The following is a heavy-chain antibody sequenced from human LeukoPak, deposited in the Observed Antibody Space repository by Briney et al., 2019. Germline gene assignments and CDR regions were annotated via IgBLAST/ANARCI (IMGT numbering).Heavy chain of an antibody. D-gene: IGHD3-9*01. CDR1: GFTFSSYW. CDR2: IKQDGSEK. CDR3: AKSSEDILTGYLYY. Sequence: GGSLRLSCAASGFTFSSYWMSWVRQAPGKGLEWVANIKQDGSEKYYADSVKGRFTISRDNAKNSLYLQMNSLRAEDTALYYCAKSSEDILTGYLYYWGQGTLVTVSS. J-gene: IGHJ4*02. V-gene: IGHV3-7*03.